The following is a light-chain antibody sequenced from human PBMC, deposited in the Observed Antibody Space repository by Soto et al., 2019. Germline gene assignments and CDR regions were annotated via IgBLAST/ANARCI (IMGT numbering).Light chain of an antibody. CDR2: EVN. CDR1: SSNVGSYNY. J-gene: IGLJ2*01. Sequence: QSALTQPPSASGSPGQSVTISCTGTSSNVGSYNYVSWYQQYPGKAPKLMIYEVNKRPSGVPDRFSGSKSDNTASLTVSGLQAEDEADYYCTSHGGTNNFVIFGGGTKVTVL. CDR3: TSHGGTNNFVI. V-gene: IGLV2-8*01.